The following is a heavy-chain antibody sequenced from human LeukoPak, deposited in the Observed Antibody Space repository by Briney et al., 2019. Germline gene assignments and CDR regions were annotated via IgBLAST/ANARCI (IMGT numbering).Heavy chain of an antibody. CDR1: GYSISSSYY. V-gene: IGHV4-39*01. Sequence: SETLSLTCTVSGYSISSSYYWGWIRQPPGKGLEWIGSIYYSGSTYYNPSLKSRVTISVDTSKNQFSLKLSSVTAADTAVYYCARQEEYDSTLWGQGTLVTVSS. CDR3: ARQEEYDSTL. D-gene: IGHD3-22*01. J-gene: IGHJ4*02. CDR2: IYYSGST.